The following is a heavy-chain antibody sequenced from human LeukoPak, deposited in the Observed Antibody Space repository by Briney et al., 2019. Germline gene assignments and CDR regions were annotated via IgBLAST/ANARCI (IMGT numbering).Heavy chain of an antibody. J-gene: IGHJ5*02. CDR3: ARGISVYLLRFDP. CDR1: GYTFTSYD. CDR2: VDPNSGNT. Sequence: APVKVSCKASGYTFTSYDINWVRQATGQGLEWMGWVDPNSGNTGYAQKFQGRVTMTRNTSISTAYMELSSLRSEDTAVYYCARGISVYLLRFDPWGQGTLVTVSS. D-gene: IGHD3-16*02. V-gene: IGHV1-8*01.